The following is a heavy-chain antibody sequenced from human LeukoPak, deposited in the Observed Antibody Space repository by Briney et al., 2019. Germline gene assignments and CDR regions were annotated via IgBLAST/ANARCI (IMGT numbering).Heavy chain of an antibody. D-gene: IGHD3-3*01. CDR3: ARDQYDTWSRRGNFDF. Sequence: GGSLRLSCAASGFTFSSYAMSWVRQAPGKGLEWVANIKLDGSEKNYVDSVKGRFTISRDNTKNSLYLQMNSLRVEDTAVFYCARDQYDTWSRRGNFDFWGQGTLVIDSS. CDR1: GFTFSSYA. J-gene: IGHJ4*02. V-gene: IGHV3-7*03. CDR2: IKLDGSEK.